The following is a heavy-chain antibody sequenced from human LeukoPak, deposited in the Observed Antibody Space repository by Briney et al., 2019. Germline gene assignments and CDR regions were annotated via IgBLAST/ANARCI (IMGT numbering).Heavy chain of an antibody. D-gene: IGHD3-9*01. V-gene: IGHV1-2*02. CDR3: ARDFPTYYDILTGYYDY. Sequence: ASVKVSCKASGYTFTGYYMHWVRQAPGQGLEWMGWINPNSGGTNYAQKFQGRVTMTRDTSISTAYMERSRLRSDDTAVYYCARDFPTYYDILTGYYDYWGQGTLVTVSS. CDR2: INPNSGGT. CDR1: GYTFTGYY. J-gene: IGHJ4*02.